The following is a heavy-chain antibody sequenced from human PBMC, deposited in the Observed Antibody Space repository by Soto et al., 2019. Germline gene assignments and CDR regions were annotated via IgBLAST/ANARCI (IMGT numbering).Heavy chain of an antibody. Sequence: QVPLVESGGGVVQPGRSLRLSCAASGFSFNTYGLHWVRQAPGKGLEWVAAISFDGGNQYYADSVKGRFTISRDNSKSTLYLQMNSLGAEDTATYYCAKDSSVTAAGSGGWFDPWGQGTLVTVSS. V-gene: IGHV3-30*18. CDR3: AKDSSVTAAGSGGWFDP. CDR1: GFSFNTYG. D-gene: IGHD6-13*01. CDR2: ISFDGGNQ. J-gene: IGHJ5*02.